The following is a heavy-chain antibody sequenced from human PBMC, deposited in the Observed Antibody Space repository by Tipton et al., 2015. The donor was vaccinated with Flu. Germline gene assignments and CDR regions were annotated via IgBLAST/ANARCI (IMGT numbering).Heavy chain of an antibody. Sequence: SLRLSCAASGFTFDDYAMHWVRQAPGKGLEWVSGISWNSGSIGYADSVKGRFTISRDNAKNSLYLQMNSLRAEDTAVYYCARDPPMKGTYFDYWGQGTLVTVSS. V-gene: IGHV3-9*01. CDR1: GFTFDDYA. D-gene: IGHD3-22*01. CDR3: ARDPPMKGTYFDY. CDR2: ISWNSGSI. J-gene: IGHJ4*02.